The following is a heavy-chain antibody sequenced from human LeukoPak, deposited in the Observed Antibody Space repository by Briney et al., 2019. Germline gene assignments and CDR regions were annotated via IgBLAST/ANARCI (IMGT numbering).Heavy chain of an antibody. D-gene: IGHD2-15*01. CDR3: ARDDGYCSGGSCYSGPPFDY. J-gene: IGHJ4*02. V-gene: IGHV3-74*01. CDR1: GFTFSSYW. CDR2: VNTDGSAT. Sequence: GGSLRLSCTASGFTFSSYWMHWVRQAPGKGLVWVSRVNTDGSATSYADSVKGRFTSSRDNAMNTLFLQMDSLRAEDTAVYYCARDDGYCSGGSCYSGPPFDYWGQGTLVTVSS.